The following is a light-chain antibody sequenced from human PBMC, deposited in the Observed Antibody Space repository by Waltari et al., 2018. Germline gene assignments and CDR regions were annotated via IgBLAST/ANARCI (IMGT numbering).Light chain of an antibody. CDR2: RDD. Sequence: QSVLTQPPSVSGAPGQSVTIPCTGSSSNIGGGYDVHWYQQIPGSAPKVLIYRDDNRPSGVPGRFSGSKSGTSASLSVTGLHAEDEADYFCQSYDRDLNAVLFGGGTKLTVL. CDR1: SSNIGGGYD. J-gene: IGLJ2*01. V-gene: IGLV1-40*01. CDR3: QSYDRDLNAVL.